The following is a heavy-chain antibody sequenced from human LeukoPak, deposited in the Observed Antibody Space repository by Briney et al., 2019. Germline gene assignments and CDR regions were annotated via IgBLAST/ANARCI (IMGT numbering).Heavy chain of an antibody. CDR2: IYYSGST. Sequence: SETLSLTCTVSGGSINGYYWSWIRQPPGKGLEWIGYIYYSGSTKYNPSLQSRVTISVDTSKNQFSLKLNSVTAADTAVYYCARVGAAAGSLDYWGQGTLVTVSS. J-gene: IGHJ4*02. D-gene: IGHD6-13*01. CDR1: GGSINGYY. CDR3: ARVGAAAGSLDY. V-gene: IGHV4-59*01.